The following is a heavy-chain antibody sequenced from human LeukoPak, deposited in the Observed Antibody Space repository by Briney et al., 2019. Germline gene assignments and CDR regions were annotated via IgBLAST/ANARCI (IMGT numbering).Heavy chain of an antibody. D-gene: IGHD1-14*01. CDR1: GFTFSSYA. Sequence: GRSLRLSCAASGFTFSSYAMHWVRQAPGKGLEWVAVISYDGSNKYYADSVKGRFTISRDNSKNTLYLQMNSLRAEDTAVYYCARARYHLWAFDIWGQGTMVTVSS. V-gene: IGHV3-30-3*01. J-gene: IGHJ3*02. CDR3: ARARYHLWAFDI. CDR2: ISYDGSNK.